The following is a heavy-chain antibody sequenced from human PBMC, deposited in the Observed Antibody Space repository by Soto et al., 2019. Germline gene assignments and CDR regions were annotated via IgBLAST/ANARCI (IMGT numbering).Heavy chain of an antibody. V-gene: IGHV2-26*01. D-gene: IGHD6-19*01. Sequence: HVTLKESGPVLVKPTETLTLTCTVSGFSLSNGKVSVSWIRQPPGKALEWLAHIFSNDEKSYRTSLKSRLTISEDTSKSQVVLTMTNVDPVDTATYYCARILFGRSVAGGYFYMDVWGKGTTVTVSS. CDR1: GFSLSNGKVS. CDR3: ARILFGRSVAGGYFYMDV. CDR2: IFSNDEK. J-gene: IGHJ6*03.